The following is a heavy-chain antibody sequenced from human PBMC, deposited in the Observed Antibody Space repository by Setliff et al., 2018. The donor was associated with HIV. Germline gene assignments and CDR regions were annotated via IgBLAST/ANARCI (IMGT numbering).Heavy chain of an antibody. Sequence: SETLSLTCSVSGGSISSGGYFWSWIRQHPGKGLEWIGSIYYSGSTYYNPSLKSRVAISLDTSKNQFSLNLNSVTAADTAVYYCARESGSYPYRVLQHWGQGTLVTVSS. D-gene: IGHD1-26*01. CDR1: GGSISSGGYF. V-gene: IGHV4-39*07. CDR2: IYYSGST. CDR3: ARESGSYPYRVLQH. J-gene: IGHJ1*01.